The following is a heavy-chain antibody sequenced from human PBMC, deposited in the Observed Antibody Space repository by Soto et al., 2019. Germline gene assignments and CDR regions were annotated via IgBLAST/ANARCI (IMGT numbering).Heavy chain of an antibody. D-gene: IGHD1-1*01. CDR1: GYIFTTYG. CDR3: ARGRYGDY. J-gene: IGHJ4*02. CDR2: ISAHNGNT. Sequence: QVHLVQSGAEVKKPGASVKVSCKGSGYIFTTYGITWVRQAPGQGLEWMGWISAHNGNTNYAQKLQGRGTVTRDTSTSTAYMELRKLRSDDTAVYYCARGRYGDYWGQGALVTVSS. V-gene: IGHV1-18*01.